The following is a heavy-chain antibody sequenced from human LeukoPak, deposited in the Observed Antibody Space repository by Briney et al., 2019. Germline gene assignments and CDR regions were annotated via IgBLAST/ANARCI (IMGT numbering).Heavy chain of an antibody. CDR2: INAGNGNT. CDR1: GYTFTSYA. Sequence: ASVKVSCKASGYTFTSYAMHWVRQAPGQGLDWMGWINAGNGNTKYSQKFQGRVTITRDTSASTAYMELSSLRSEDTAVYYCARATNYDFWSGYSSLFDYWGQGTLVTVSS. V-gene: IGHV1-3*01. J-gene: IGHJ4*02. D-gene: IGHD3-3*01. CDR3: ARATNYDFWSGYSSLFDY.